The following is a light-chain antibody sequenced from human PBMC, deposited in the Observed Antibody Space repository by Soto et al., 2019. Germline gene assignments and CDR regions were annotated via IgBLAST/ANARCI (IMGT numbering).Light chain of an antibody. CDR1: QGISSY. J-gene: IGKJ5*01. CDR2: AAS. CDR3: QQYYSYPLIT. Sequence: AIRMTQSPSSFSASTGDRVTITCRASQGISSYLAWYQQQPGKAPKLLIYAASTLQSGVPSRFSGSGSGTDFTLTISCLQSEDLATYYCQQYYSYPLITFGQGTRLEIK. V-gene: IGKV1-8*01.